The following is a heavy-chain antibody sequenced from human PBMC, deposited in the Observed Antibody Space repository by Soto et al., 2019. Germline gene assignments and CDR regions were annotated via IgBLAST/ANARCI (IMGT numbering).Heavy chain of an antibody. D-gene: IGHD6-13*01. CDR3: AQALPRSRSWYYLDY. Sequence: EVQLLESGGGLVQPGGSLRLSCAASGFTFSSYAMSWVRQAPGKGLEWVSAISGSGGSTYYADSVKGRFTISRDNSKNTLDLQRTSRRDEDTAVYYCAQALPRSRSWYYLDYWGPGTLVTVSA. CDR1: GFTFSSYA. CDR2: ISGSGGST. J-gene: IGHJ4*02. V-gene: IGHV3-23*01.